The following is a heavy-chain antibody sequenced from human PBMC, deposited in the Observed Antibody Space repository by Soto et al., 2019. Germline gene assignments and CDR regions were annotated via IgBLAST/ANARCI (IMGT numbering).Heavy chain of an antibody. Sequence: EVELLESGGGLVRPGGSLRLSCAASEFPFSSYAMNWVRQAPGKGLEWVSSISGSGGSTYYADSVRGRFTISRDISKNTLYLQMNSLRAEDTAVYYCAKGVGYFFPGSDWYFDLWGRGSLVTVSS. J-gene: IGHJ2*01. CDR2: ISGSGGST. CDR1: EFPFSSYA. CDR3: AKGVGYFFPGSDWYFDL. V-gene: IGHV3-23*01. D-gene: IGHD5-12*01.